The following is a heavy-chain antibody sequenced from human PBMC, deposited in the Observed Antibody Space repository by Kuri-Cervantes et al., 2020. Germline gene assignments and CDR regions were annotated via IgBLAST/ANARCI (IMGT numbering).Heavy chain of an antibody. V-gene: IGHV3-30-3*01. J-gene: IGHJ4*02. CDR1: GFTFSSYA. CDR2: ISYDGSNK. CDR3: ARSKPFGESYFDN. Sequence: GGSLRLSCAASGFTFSSYAMHWVRQAPGKGLEWVAVISYDGSNKYYADSVKGRFTISRDNAKNSLYLQMNSLRAEDTAVYYCARSKPFGESYFDNWGQGTLVTVSS. D-gene: IGHD3-10*01.